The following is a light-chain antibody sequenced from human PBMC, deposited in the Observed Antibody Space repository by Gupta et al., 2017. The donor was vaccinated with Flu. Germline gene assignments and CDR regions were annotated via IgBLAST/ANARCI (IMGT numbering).Light chain of an antibody. CDR3: RSYEGSHKWGV. Sequence: QSALTQPPSASGSPGQSVTISCTGTSSDVGGYNYVSWYQQHPGKAPKLMIYDVSKRPSGVPDRFSGSKAGTTDSLTVSGLQAEDEADYYCRSYEGSHKWGVFGTGTKVTVL. J-gene: IGLJ1*01. CDR2: DVS. CDR1: SSDVGGYNY. V-gene: IGLV2-8*01.